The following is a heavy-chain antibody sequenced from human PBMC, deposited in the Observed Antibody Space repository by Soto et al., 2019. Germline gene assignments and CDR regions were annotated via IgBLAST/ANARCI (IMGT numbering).Heavy chain of an antibody. V-gene: IGHV2-5*02. CDR2: IYWDDDK. J-gene: IGHJ4*02. D-gene: IGHD3-22*01. CDR3: AHRLYDSSGYSFDD. CDR1: GFSLSTSGVG. Sequence: SGPTLVNPTQTLTLTCTFSGFSLSTSGVGVAWIRQPPGKALEWLALIYWDDDKRYSPSLKNRLTVTKDTSKNQVVLIMTNMDPVDTATYYCAHRLYDSSGYSFDDWGQGTLVTVSS.